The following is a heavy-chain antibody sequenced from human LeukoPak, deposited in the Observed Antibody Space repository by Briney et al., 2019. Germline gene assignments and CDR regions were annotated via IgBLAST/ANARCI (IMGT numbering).Heavy chain of an antibody. CDR2: IYYSGST. V-gene: IGHV4-39*01. D-gene: IGHD1-26*01. CDR1: GGSISSSSYY. CDR3: ASTSGSYDY. J-gene: IGHJ4*02. Sequence: SETLSLTCTVSGGSISSSSYYWGWIRQPPGKGLEWIGSIYYSGSTYYNPSLKSRVTISVDTSKNQFSLKLSPVTAADTAVYYCASTSGSYDYWGQGTLVTVSS.